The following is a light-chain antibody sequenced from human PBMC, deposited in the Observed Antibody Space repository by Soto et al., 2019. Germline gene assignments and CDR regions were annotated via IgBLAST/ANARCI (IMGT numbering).Light chain of an antibody. CDR3: AAWDDSLNGVV. CDR2: NNN. J-gene: IGLJ2*01. Sequence: QSVLTQPPSASGTPGQRITISCSGSSSNIGSYSVNWYQQFPGTAPKLLIYNNNQRPSGVPDRFSGSKFGTSVSLAISGLQSEDDADYYCAAWDDSLNGVVFGGGTKLTVL. V-gene: IGLV1-44*01. CDR1: SSNIGSYS.